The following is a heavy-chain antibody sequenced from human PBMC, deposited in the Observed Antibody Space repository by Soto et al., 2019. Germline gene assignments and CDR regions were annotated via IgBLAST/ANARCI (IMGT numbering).Heavy chain of an antibody. V-gene: IGHV3-23*01. CDR3: TKIKQQLVQVQYHYYYGVDV. D-gene: IGHD6-13*01. Sequence: EVHLLESGGRFVRPGGSLRLSCAASGFTFSTYAMTWVRQAPGKGLEWVSTLTGGGGTTYYADSVKGRFTISRDNSKNTLYLQMNRLRVEDTAVYYCTKIKQQLVQVQYHYYYGVDVWGQGNTVTVSS. CDR2: LTGGGGTT. CDR1: GFTFSTYA. J-gene: IGHJ6*02.